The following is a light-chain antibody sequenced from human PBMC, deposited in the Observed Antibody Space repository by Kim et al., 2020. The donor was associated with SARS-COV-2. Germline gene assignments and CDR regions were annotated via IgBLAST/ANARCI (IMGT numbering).Light chain of an antibody. Sequence: STSVENKVTNTGRAIQKISSYLDWYQQKPGTAPTLLIYTASTWQDGVPLRFSGSGFGTEFTLTLSSLQPEDLATYDCQLSYSTPHAFGQGTKLEIK. J-gene: IGKJ2*01. CDR1: QKISSY. CDR3: QLSYSTPHA. V-gene: IGKV1-39*01. CDR2: TAS.